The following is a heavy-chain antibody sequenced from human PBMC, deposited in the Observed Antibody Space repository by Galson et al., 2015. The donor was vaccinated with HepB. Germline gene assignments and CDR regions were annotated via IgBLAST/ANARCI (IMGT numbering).Heavy chain of an antibody. Sequence: ETLSLTCTVSGGSISNSSYYWGWIRQPPGKGLEWIGSIYYTGSTYYNPSLKSRVTISLDTSKNQFSLKLSSVTAADTAVNYWASWVYSSSWYEPFDPWGQGTLVTVSS. CDR1: GGSISNSSYY. D-gene: IGHD6-13*01. CDR3: ASWVYSSSWYEPFDP. CDR2: IYYTGST. J-gene: IGHJ5*02. V-gene: IGHV4-39*01.